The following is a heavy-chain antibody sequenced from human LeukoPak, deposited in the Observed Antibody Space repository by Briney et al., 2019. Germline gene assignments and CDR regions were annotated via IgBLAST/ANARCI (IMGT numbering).Heavy chain of an antibody. V-gene: IGHV3-23*01. J-gene: IGHJ4*02. D-gene: IGHD2-15*01. CDR3: AKSGLNRFDY. Sequence: PGGSLRLSCVASGFTLRSYVMNWVRQAPGKGLEWVSTFSGSGGNTYYADSVKGRFTISRDNSKNTLYLQMNSLRAEDTAVYYCAKSGLNRFDYWGQGTLVTVSS. CDR1: GFTLRSYV. CDR2: FSGSGGNT.